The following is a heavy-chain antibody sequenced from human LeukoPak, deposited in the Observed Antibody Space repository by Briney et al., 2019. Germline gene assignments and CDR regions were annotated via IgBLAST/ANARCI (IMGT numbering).Heavy chain of an antibody. CDR3: AREYSSGWYVWFDP. J-gene: IGHJ5*02. V-gene: IGHV3-11*01. Sequence: PGGSLRLFCAASGFTFSDYYMSWIRQAPGKGLEWVSYISSSGSTIYYADSVKGRFTISRDNAKNSLYLQMNSLRAEDTAVYYCAREYSSGWYVWFDPWGQGTLVTVSS. D-gene: IGHD6-19*01. CDR2: ISSSGSTI. CDR1: GFTFSDYY.